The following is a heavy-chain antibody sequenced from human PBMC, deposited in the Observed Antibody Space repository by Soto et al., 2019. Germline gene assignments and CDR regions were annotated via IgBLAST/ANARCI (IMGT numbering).Heavy chain of an antibody. Sequence: ASVKVSCKVSGYTLTELSMHWVRQAPGKGLEWMGGFDPEDGETIYAQKFQGRVTMTEDTSTDTAYMELSSLRSEDTAVYYCATVGITGTTGFRYYYYGMDVWGQGTTVTVSS. V-gene: IGHV1-24*01. J-gene: IGHJ6*02. CDR2: FDPEDGET. CDR3: ATVGITGTTGFRYYYYGMDV. CDR1: GYTLTELS. D-gene: IGHD1-7*01.